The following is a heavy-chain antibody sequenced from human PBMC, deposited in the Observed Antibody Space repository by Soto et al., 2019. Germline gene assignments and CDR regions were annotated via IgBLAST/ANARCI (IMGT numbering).Heavy chain of an antibody. CDR3: ARHGGYYFDY. V-gene: IGHV3-74*01. D-gene: IGHD3-16*01. CDR2: IDYDGTTT. Sequence: GGSLRLSCAASGFAFDSYWMHWVRQVPGEGPVWVSRIDYDGTTTTYADSVKGRFTISRDNAKNTLYLQMNSLRAEDTAVYYCARHGGYYFDYWGQGAPVTVSS. CDR1: GFAFDSYW. J-gene: IGHJ4*02.